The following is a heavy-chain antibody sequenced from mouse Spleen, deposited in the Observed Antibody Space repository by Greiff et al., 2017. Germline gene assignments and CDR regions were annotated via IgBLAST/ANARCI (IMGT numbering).Heavy chain of an antibody. CDR3: ARQYGNYDAMDY. D-gene: IGHD2-1*01. CDR1: GFSLTSYG. CDR2: IWSGGST. Sequence: VMLVESGPGLVQPSQSLSITCTVSGFSLTSYGVHWVRQSPGKGLEWLGVIWSGGSTDYNAAFISRLSISKDNSKSQVFFKMNSLQADDTAIYYCARQYGNYDAMDYWGQGTSVTVSS. J-gene: IGHJ4*01. V-gene: IGHV2-2*01.